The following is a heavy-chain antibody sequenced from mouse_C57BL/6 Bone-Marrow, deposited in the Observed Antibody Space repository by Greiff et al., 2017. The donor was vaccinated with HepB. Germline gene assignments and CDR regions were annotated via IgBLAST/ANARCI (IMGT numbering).Heavy chain of an antibody. D-gene: IGHD1-1*01. CDR3: ARTYYYGSSSYAY. Sequence: DVKLQESGGGLVQPGGSLSLSCAASGFTFTDYYMSWVRQPPGKALEWLGFIRNKANGYTTEYSASVKGRFTISRDNSQSILYLQMNALRAEDSATYYCARTYYYGSSSYAYWGQGTLVTVSA. CDR2: IRNKANGYTT. V-gene: IGHV7-3*01. J-gene: IGHJ3*01. CDR1: GFTFTDYY.